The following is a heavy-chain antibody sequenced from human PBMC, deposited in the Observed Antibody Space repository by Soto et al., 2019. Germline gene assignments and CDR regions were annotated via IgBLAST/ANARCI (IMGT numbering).Heavy chain of an antibody. J-gene: IGHJ5*02. CDR1: GFTFSSYA. CDR2: ISGSGGST. D-gene: IGHD3-22*01. V-gene: IGHV3-23*01. CDR3: AKDVIGGHYSSNWFDP. Sequence: EGSLRLSCAASGFTFSSYAMSWVRQAPGKGLEWVSAISGSGGSTYYADSVKGRFTISRDNSKNTLYLQMNSLRAEDTAVYYSAKDVIGGHYSSNWFDPWRQGILVNVS.